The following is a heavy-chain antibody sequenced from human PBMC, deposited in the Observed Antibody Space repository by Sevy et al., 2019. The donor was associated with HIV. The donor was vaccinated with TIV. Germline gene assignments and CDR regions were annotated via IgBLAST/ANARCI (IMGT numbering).Heavy chain of an antibody. V-gene: IGHV3-21*01. J-gene: IGHJ3*02. CDR3: ARVAGWGATDAFDI. D-gene: IGHD3-16*01. Sequence: GGSLRLSCAASGFTFSSYSMNWVRQAPGKGLEWVSSISSSSSYIYYADSVKGRVTISRDNAKNSLYLQMNSLRAEDTAVYYCARVAGWGATDAFDIWGQGTMVTVSS. CDR1: GFTFSSYS. CDR2: ISSSSSYI.